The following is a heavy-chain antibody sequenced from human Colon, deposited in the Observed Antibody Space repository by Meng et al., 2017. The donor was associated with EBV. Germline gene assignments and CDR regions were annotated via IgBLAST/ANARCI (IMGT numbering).Heavy chain of an antibody. Sequence: QLQLQDPGPGLVKPSETLSLTCTVSGGSISSSHYYWGWVRQPPGKGLQWIGTIYHSGSTSYNPSLQSRVTMFVDTSKNQFSLMLTSVTATDTAVYYCARRRGGSGRDCWGQGTLVTVSS. CDR2: IYHSGST. J-gene: IGHJ4*02. CDR1: GGSISSSHYY. D-gene: IGHD3-10*01. V-gene: IGHV4-39*01. CDR3: ARRRGGSGRDC.